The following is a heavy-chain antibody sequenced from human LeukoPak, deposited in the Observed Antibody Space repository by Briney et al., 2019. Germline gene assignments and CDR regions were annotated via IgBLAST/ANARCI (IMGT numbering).Heavy chain of an antibody. V-gene: IGHV4-59*01. CDR2: IYYSGST. CDR3: ARGGDIVVVVAAKDDAFDI. Sequence: SETLSLTCTVSGGSISSYYWSWIRQPPGKGLEWIGYIYYSGSTNYNPSLKSRVTISVDTPKNQFSLKLSSVTAADTAVYYCARGGDIVVVVAAKDDAFDIWGQGTMVTVSS. CDR1: GGSISSYY. J-gene: IGHJ3*02. D-gene: IGHD2-15*01.